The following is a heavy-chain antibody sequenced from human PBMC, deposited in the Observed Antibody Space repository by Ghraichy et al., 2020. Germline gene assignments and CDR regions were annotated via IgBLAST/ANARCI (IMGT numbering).Heavy chain of an antibody. V-gene: IGHV4-59*01. CDR2: IYYNGST. Sequence: LSLTCTVSRGSISTYYWSWIRQPPGKGLEWIAYIYYNGSTNYNPSLKSRVTMSVDTSNKQFSLKLNSVTAADTAVYYCARGSDYDFPYYAMDVWGQGTTVIVSS. D-gene: IGHD3-3*01. CDR1: RGSISTYY. J-gene: IGHJ6*02. CDR3: ARGSDYDFPYYAMDV.